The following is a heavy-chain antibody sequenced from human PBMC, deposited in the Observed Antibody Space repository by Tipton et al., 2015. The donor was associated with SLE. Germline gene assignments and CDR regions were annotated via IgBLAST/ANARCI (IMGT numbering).Heavy chain of an antibody. CDR3: ARVSGDAFDI. Sequence: TLSLTCTVSSGSISGGDYYWSWIRQPPGKGLEWIGNIYYTGHTYYSPSLESRLTFSVDTSKNQFSLKLSSVTAADTAVYYCARVSGDAFDIWGQGTMVTVSS. D-gene: IGHD3-10*01. J-gene: IGHJ3*02. V-gene: IGHV4-30-4*01. CDR2: IYYTGHT. CDR1: SGSISGGDYY.